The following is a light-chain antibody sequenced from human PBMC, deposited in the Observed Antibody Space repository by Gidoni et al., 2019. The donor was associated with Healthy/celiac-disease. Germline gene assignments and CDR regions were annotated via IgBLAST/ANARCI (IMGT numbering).Light chain of an antibody. CDR2: LGS. V-gene: IGKV2-28*01. CDR3: MQALQTL. Sequence: DIVMTQSPLSLPVTPGEPASISCRSSQSLLHSNGYNYLDWYLQKPGQSPQLLIYLGSNRDSGVPDRFSGSGSGTDFTLKISRVEAEDVGVYYCMQALQTLFGQGTRLEIK. CDR1: QSLLHSNGYNY. J-gene: IGKJ5*01.